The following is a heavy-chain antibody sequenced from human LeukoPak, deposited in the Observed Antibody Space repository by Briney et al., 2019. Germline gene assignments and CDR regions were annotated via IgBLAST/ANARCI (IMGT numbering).Heavy chain of an antibody. CDR2: VDPEDGET. Sequence: ASVKVSCKVSGYTFTDYCMHWVQQAPGKGLEWMGLVDPEDGETIYAEKFQGRVTITADTSTDTACMELSSLRSEDTAVYYCATNPRYCSSTSCYFPWGQGTLVTVSS. V-gene: IGHV1-69-2*01. CDR3: ATNPRYCSSTSCYFP. D-gene: IGHD2-2*01. J-gene: IGHJ5*02. CDR1: GYTFTDYC.